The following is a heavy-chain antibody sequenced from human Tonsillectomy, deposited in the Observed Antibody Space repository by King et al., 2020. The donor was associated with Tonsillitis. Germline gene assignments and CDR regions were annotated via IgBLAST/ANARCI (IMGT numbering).Heavy chain of an antibody. V-gene: IGHV1-69*01. CDR3: ARDGYSSGWYEGWFDP. D-gene: IGHD6-19*01. CDR2: IIPSFGSV. J-gene: IGHJ5*02. CDR1: GGTFSTYA. Sequence: QLVQSGAEVKKPGSSVKVSCKASGGTFSTYAISWVRQAPGQGLEWMGGIIPSFGSVNYAQKFQGRVTLTADESTSTGYMELSSLRSEDTAVYYCARDGYSSGWYEGWFDPWGQGTLVTVSS.